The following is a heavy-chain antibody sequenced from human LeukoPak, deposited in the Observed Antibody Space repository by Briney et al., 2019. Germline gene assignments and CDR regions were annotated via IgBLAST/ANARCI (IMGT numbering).Heavy chain of an antibody. CDR1: GFTVSSNY. CDR3: AKYGPQDSGSSHFDY. CDR2: IRDSGSST. Sequence: GGSLRLSCAASGFTVSSNYMSWVRQAPGKGLEWVSAIRDSGSSTHYADSVKGRFTTSRDNSKNTLFLQMNSLRAEDTAIYYCAKYGPQDSGSSHFDYWGQGALVTVSS. V-gene: IGHV3-23*01. D-gene: IGHD1-26*01. J-gene: IGHJ4*02.